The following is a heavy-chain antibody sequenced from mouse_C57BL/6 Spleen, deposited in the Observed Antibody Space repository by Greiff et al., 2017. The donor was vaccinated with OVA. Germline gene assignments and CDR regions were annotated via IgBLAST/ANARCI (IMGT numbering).Heavy chain of an antibody. D-gene: IGHD1-1*01. CDR3: TRGFITPVVDY. Sequence: QVQLQQSGAELVRPGASVTLSCKASGYTFTDYEMHWVKQTPVHGLEWIGAIAPETGGTAYNQKFKGKAILTADKSSSTAYMELRSLTSEDSAVYCCTRGFITPVVDYWGQGTTLTVSS. CDR1: GYTFTDYE. CDR2: IAPETGGT. J-gene: IGHJ2*01. V-gene: IGHV1-15*01.